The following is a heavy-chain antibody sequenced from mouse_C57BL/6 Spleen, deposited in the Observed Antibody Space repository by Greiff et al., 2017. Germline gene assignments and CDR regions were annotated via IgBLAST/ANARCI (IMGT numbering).Heavy chain of an antibody. V-gene: IGHV1-69*01. CDR1: GYTFTSYW. D-gene: IGHD2-3*01. Sequence: QVQLQQPGAELVMPGASVKLSCKASGYTFTSYWMHWVKQRPGQGLEWIGEIDPSDSYTNYNQKFKGKSTLTVDKSSSTAYMQLSSLTSEDAAVYFYARNREDGYSWGQGTTLTVSS. CDR3: ARNREDGYS. CDR2: IDPSDSYT. J-gene: IGHJ2*01.